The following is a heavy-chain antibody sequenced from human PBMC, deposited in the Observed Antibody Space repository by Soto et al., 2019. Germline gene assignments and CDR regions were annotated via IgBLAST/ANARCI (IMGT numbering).Heavy chain of an antibody. Sequence: QVQLVQSGAEVKKPGASVKVSCKASGYTFTSYAMHWVRQAPGQRLEWMGWINAGNGNTKYSQKFQGRVTITRDTSASTAYMGLSSLRSEDTAVYYCARESRRFLEWLSGYFDYWGQGTLVTVSS. CDR2: INAGNGNT. V-gene: IGHV1-3*01. J-gene: IGHJ4*02. CDR3: ARESRRFLEWLSGYFDY. CDR1: GYTFTSYA. D-gene: IGHD3-3*01.